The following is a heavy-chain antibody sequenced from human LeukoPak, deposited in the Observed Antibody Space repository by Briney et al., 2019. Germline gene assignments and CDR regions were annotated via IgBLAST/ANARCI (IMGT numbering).Heavy chain of an antibody. D-gene: IGHD6-13*01. J-gene: IGHJ4*02. CDR2: IYHTGST. V-gene: IGHV4-38-2*02. CDR1: GYSISSGYY. Sequence: SETLSLTCTVSGYSISSGYYWGWLRQPPGKGLEWIGSIYHTGSTYHNPSLKSRVTISVDTSKNQFSLKLNSVTAADTAVYYCARDHSSSSEDYWGQGTLVTVSS. CDR3: ARDHSSSSEDY.